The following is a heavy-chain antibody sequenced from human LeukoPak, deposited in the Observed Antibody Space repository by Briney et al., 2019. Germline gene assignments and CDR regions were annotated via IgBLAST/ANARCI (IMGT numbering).Heavy chain of an antibody. Sequence: GGSVRLSCAASGFTFSNYAMSWVRQAPGKGLEWVSAISGNGDITYYTDSVKGRFTISRDNSKNTLYLQMNSLRAEDTAIYYCAKVTGGDMITYGGLDYWGQGTLVTVSS. CDR3: AKVTGGDMITYGGLDY. V-gene: IGHV3-23*01. D-gene: IGHD3-16*01. CDR2: ISGNGDIT. J-gene: IGHJ4*02. CDR1: GFTFSNYA.